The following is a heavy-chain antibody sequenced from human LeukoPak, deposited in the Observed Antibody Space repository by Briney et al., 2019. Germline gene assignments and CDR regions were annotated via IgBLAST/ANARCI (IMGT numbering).Heavy chain of an antibody. CDR3: AKDGLVLTGYYNYYYGMDV. Sequence: GGSLRLSCAASGFTFSSYAMSWVRQAPGKGLEWVSATSGSGGSTYYADSVKGRFTISRDNSKNTLYLQMNSLRAEDTAVYYCAKDGLVLTGYYNYYYGMDVWGQGTTVTVSS. CDR2: TSGSGGST. CDR1: GFTFSSYA. V-gene: IGHV3-23*01. J-gene: IGHJ6*02. D-gene: IGHD3-9*01.